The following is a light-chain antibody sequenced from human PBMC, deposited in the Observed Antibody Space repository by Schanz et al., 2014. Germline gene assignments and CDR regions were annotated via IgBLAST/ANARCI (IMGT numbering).Light chain of an antibody. Sequence: QSALTQPASVSGSPGQSITISCTGTSNDVGSSYLVSWYQHHPGKAPNLMIYEASKRPSGVSNRFSGSKSDNTASLTISGLQPEDEADYYCASYTSTSIVVFGGGTKVTVL. CDR1: SNDVGSSYL. CDR2: EAS. V-gene: IGLV2-14*02. CDR3: ASYTSTSIVV. J-gene: IGLJ2*01.